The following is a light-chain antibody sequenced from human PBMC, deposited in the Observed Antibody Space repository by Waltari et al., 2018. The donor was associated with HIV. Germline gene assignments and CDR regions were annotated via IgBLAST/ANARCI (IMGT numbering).Light chain of an antibody. Sequence: IVLTQSLATLSLSPGERATLSCRASESISRYLAWYQQKPGQAPRLLISDASNRATGIPARFSGSGSGTDFTLTISYLEPEDFAVYYCQQRTNWPPWSFGQGTKVEIK. CDR2: DAS. J-gene: IGKJ1*01. CDR1: ESISRY. V-gene: IGKV3-11*01. CDR3: QQRTNWPPWS.